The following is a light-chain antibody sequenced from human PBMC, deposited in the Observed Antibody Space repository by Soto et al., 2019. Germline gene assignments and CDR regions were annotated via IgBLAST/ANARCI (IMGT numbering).Light chain of an antibody. CDR1: QSVSSN. Sequence: EIVMTQSPATLSVSPGERATLSCRASQSVSSNLAWYQQKPGQAPRLLLHAVSTRATGIPARFSGSGSETEFTLTISSLQSEDFAVYYCQQYNNRPPDTFGQGTRLEIK. CDR2: AVS. V-gene: IGKV3-15*01. CDR3: QQYNNRPPDT. J-gene: IGKJ5*01.